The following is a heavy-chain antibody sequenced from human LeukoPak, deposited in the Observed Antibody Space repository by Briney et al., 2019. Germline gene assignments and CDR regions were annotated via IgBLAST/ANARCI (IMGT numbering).Heavy chain of an antibody. CDR2: INHSGST. CDR1: GFTFSTYA. V-gene: IGHV4-34*01. J-gene: IGHJ1*01. CDR3: ARGGIVVVPAAIYGPVFQH. D-gene: IGHD2-2*01. Sequence: GSLRLSCAASGFTFSTYAMSWVRQAPGKGLEWIGEINHSGSTNYNPSLKSRVTISVDTSKNQFSLKLSSVTAADTAVYYCARGGIVVVPAAIYGPVFQHWGQGTLVTVSS.